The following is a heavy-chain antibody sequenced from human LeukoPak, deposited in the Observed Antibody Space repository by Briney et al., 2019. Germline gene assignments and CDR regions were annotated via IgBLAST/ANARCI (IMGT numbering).Heavy chain of an antibody. V-gene: IGHV4-59*01. CDR1: CGSISSYY. D-gene: IGHD6-19*01. Sequence: PSETLSLTCTVSCGSISSYYWSWIRQPPGKGLEWIGYIYYSGSTNYNPSLKSRVTISVDTSKNQFSLKLSSVTAADTAVYYCARVGGSGWYLGSFDYWGQGTLVTVSS. CDR2: IYYSGST. CDR3: ARVGGSGWYLGSFDY. J-gene: IGHJ4*02.